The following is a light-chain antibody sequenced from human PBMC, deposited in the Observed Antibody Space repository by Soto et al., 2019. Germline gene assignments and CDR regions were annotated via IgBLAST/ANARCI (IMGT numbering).Light chain of an antibody. CDR2: GNS. CDR3: CSFTSSNTHV. J-gene: IGLJ1*01. Sequence: QSVLTQPPSVSGAPGQRVTISCTGSSSNIGAGYDVHWYQHLPGTAPKLLIYGNSNRPSGVPDRFSGSKSGTSASLAITGLQAEDEADYYCCSFTSSNTHVFGTGTKLTVL. CDR1: SSNIGAGYD. V-gene: IGLV1-40*01.